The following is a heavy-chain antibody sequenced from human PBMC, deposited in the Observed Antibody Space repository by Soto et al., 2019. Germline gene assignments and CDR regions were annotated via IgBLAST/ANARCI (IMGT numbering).Heavy chain of an antibody. J-gene: IGHJ3*02. V-gene: IGHV3-30*18. D-gene: IGHD2-21*02. Sequence: GGSLRLSCAASGFTFSSYGMHWVRQAPGKGLEWVAVISYDGSNKYYADSVKGRFTISRDNSKNTLYLQMNSLRAEDTAVYYCAKDLHIVVVTGAFDIWGQGKMVTVSS. CDR2: ISYDGSNK. CDR1: GFTFSSYG. CDR3: AKDLHIVVVTGAFDI.